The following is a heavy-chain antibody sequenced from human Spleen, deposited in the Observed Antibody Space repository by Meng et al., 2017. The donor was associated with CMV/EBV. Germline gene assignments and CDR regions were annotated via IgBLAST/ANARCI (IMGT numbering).Heavy chain of an antibody. CDR2: IEDDGSKT. CDR3: ARDERVLIPISGYLGY. CDR1: GFDFSRHG. J-gene: IGHJ4*02. D-gene: IGHD3-22*01. Sequence: GGSLRLSCAASGFDFSRHGMHWVRQAPGKGLEWVAFIEDDGSKTDYGDSVRGRFTISRDNSQNTVSLQMNSLTPEDTGVYYCARDERVLIPISGYLGYWGQGTLVTVSS. V-gene: IGHV3-30*02.